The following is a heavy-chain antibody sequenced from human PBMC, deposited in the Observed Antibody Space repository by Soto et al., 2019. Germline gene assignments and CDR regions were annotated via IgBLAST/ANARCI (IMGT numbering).Heavy chain of an antibody. CDR1: GDSVSSNSAA. D-gene: IGHD3-10*01. V-gene: IGHV6-1*01. Sequence: SQTLSLTCAISGDSVSSNSAAWNWIRQSPSRGLEWLGRTYYRSKWYNDYAVSVKSRITINPDTSKNRFSLQLNSVTPEDTAVYYCARDPGFGELFVNWFDPWGQGTLVTVSS. J-gene: IGHJ5*02. CDR3: ARDPGFGELFVNWFDP. CDR2: TYYRSKWYN.